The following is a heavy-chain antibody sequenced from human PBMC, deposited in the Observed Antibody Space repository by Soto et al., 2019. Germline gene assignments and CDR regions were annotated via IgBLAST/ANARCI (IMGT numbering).Heavy chain of an antibody. V-gene: IGHV1-69*01. CDR3: ALLATHMVEPRDFDF. CDR1: GGGFTSYV. Sequence: QVQVVQSGAEVKKPGSSVKVSCKASGGGFTSYVITWVRQAPGQGLEWVGGIIPMFNSPKYAQKVQGRVTITADESTNTAYMQLNSLRSEDTAIYYCALLATHMVEPRDFDFWGQGTLVTVSS. J-gene: IGHJ4*02. D-gene: IGHD2-21*01. CDR2: IIPMFNSP.